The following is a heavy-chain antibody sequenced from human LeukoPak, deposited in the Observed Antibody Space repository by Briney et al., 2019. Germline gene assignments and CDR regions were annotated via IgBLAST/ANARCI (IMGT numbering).Heavy chain of an antibody. J-gene: IGHJ6*02. V-gene: IGHV1-69*13. CDR2: IIPIFGTA. CDR3: ARYCSSTSCYSGGMDV. CDR1: GGTFSSYA. D-gene: IGHD2-2*01. Sequence: SVKVSCKAPGGTFSSYAISWVRQAPGQGLEWMGGIIPIFGTANYAQKFQGRVTITADESTSTAYMELGSLRSEDTAVYYCARYCSSTSCYSGGMDVWGQGTTVTVSS.